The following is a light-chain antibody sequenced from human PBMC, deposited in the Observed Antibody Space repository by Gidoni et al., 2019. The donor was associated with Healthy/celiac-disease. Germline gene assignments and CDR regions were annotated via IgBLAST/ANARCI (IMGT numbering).Light chain of an antibody. CDR3: MQALQTPSLFT. V-gene: IGKV2-28*01. J-gene: IGKJ3*01. Sequence: DIVMTPSPLSLPVTPGESASTSFRSSQSFLHSNGYNSLDWYLHKPGRSPQLLIYLGSNRASGVPDRFSSSGSGRNFTLKISRVEAEDVGVYYCMQALQTPSLFTFGPGTKVEIK. CDR1: QSFLHSNGYNS. CDR2: LGS.